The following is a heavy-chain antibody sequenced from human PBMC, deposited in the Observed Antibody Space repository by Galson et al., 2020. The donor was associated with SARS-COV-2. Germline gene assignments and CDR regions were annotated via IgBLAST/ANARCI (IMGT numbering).Heavy chain of an antibody. V-gene: IGHV1-8*03. CDR2: MNPNSGNT. J-gene: IGHJ5*02. Sequence: ASVKVSCKASGYTFTSYDINWVRQATGQGLEWMGWMNPNSGNTGYAQKFQGRVTITRNTSISTAYMELSSLRSEDTAVYYCARAPRYYYDSSGNRIYWFDPWGQGTLVTVSS. CDR3: ARAPRYYYDSSGNRIYWFDP. D-gene: IGHD3-22*01. CDR1: GYTFTSYD.